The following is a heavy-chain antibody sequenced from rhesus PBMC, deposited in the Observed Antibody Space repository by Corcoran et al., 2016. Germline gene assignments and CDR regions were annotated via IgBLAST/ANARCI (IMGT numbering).Heavy chain of an antibody. CDR3: ARATAGTVKVVDY. CDR2: IYGSSTST. V-gene: IGHV4S10*01. D-gene: IGHD5-24*01. CDR1: GGSISDSYR. J-gene: IGHJ4*01. Sequence: QVQLQESGPGVVKPSETLSLTCAVSGGSISDSYRWSWIRQPPGKGLVWIGYIYGSSTSTNDNPSLKSRFTISKDTSKNQFSLKLRSVTAADTAVYYCARATAGTVKVVDYWGQGVLVTGSS.